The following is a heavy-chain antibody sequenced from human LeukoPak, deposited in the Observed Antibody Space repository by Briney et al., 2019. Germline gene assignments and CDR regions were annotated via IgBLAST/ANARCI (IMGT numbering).Heavy chain of an antibody. Sequence: ASVNVSCKASGYTFTNYAVNWLRQVPGQRLEWMGWINAGNGDTKFSQNYQARVTITRDASASTAYMELSSLTSEDTAVYFCARGLWSAHRREYYFDSWGQGTLVTVSS. CDR3: ARGLWSAHRREYYFDS. CDR1: GYTFTNYA. CDR2: INAGNGDT. J-gene: IGHJ4*02. D-gene: IGHD3-3*01. V-gene: IGHV1-3*01.